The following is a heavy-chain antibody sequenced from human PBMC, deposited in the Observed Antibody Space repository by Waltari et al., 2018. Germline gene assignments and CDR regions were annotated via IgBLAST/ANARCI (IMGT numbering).Heavy chain of an antibody. Sequence: QVQLVQSGAEVKKPGSSVKVSCKASGGTFSSYAISWVRQAPGQGLEWMGGIRPIFGTAKHDKEVQGRVTITADESTSPAYMELRSLGSEDTAVYYCARVAIFGVPHYYGMDVWGQGTTVTVSS. CDR2: IRPIFGTA. V-gene: IGHV1-69*01. CDR1: GGTFSSYA. D-gene: IGHD3-3*01. CDR3: ARVAIFGVPHYYGMDV. J-gene: IGHJ6*02.